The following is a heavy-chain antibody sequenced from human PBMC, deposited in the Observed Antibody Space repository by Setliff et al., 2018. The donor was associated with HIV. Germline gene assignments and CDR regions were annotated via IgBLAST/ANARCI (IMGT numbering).Heavy chain of an antibody. D-gene: IGHD3-22*01. Sequence: PSETLSLTCTVSGVSISSHYWNWIRQPPGKGLVWIGTIYYSGSTKYNPSLKSRVTISVDTSKNQFSLKLRPVTAADTAVYYCARFPDYYDSSLYYYYGMDVWGQGTTVTVSS. V-gene: IGHV4-59*11. CDR2: IYYSGST. J-gene: IGHJ6*02. CDR3: ARFPDYYDSSLYYYYGMDV. CDR1: GVSISSHY.